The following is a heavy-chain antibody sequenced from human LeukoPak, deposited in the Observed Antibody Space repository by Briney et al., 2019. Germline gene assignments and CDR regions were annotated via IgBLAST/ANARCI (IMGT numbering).Heavy chain of an antibody. J-gene: IGHJ6*03. CDR1: GFTFSSYG. CDR2: IRYDGSNK. D-gene: IGHD5-18*01. V-gene: IGHV3-30*02. Sequence: GGSLRLSCAASGFTFSSYGMHWVRQAPGKGLGWVAFIRYDGSNKYYADSVKGRFTISRDSSKNTLYLQMNSLRAEDTAVYYCAKEGVIQLGNYYYYYYMDVWGKGTTVTISS. CDR3: AKEGVIQLGNYYYYYYMDV.